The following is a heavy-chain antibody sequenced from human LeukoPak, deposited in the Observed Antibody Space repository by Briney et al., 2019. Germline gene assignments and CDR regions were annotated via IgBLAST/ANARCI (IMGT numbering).Heavy chain of an antibody. Sequence: GGSLRLFRAASGFTFDDYAMHWVRQAPGKGLEWVSGISWNSGSIGYADSVKGRFTISRDNAKNSLYLQMNSLRAEDTALYYCAKDGYYGSGSQSNYYGMDVWGQGTTVTVSS. CDR2: ISWNSGSI. D-gene: IGHD3-10*01. V-gene: IGHV3-9*01. CDR1: GFTFDDYA. J-gene: IGHJ6*02. CDR3: AKDGYYGSGSQSNYYGMDV.